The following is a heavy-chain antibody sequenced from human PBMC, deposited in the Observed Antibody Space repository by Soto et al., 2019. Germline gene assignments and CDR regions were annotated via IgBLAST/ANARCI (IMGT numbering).Heavy chain of an antibody. J-gene: IGHJ4*02. CDR1: GYTFTGHY. Sequence: QVQLVQSGAEVKKPGASVNVSCKASGYTFTGHYIHWVRQAPEQGPEWMGEISPESGGTKYAQKFQGRVTMTRDTSITTVYMELSNLSPDDTAVYYCGRGRSGQLGVFYWGQGTLVTVSS. D-gene: IGHD1-1*01. CDR3: GRGRSGQLGVFY. CDR2: ISPESGGT. V-gene: IGHV1-2*02.